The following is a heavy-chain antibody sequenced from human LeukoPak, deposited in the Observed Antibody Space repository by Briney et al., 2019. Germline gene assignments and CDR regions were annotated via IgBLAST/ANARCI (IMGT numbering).Heavy chain of an antibody. CDR3: ARGERTGYSSGWIPFDY. Sequence: GGSLRLSCAASGFTFSSYAMSWVRQAPGKGLEWVSTISGSGGGTYYADSVKGRFTTSRDNSKNTLYLQMNSLRAEDTAVYYCARGERTGYSSGWIPFDYWGQGTLVTVSS. D-gene: IGHD6-19*01. V-gene: IGHV3-23*01. CDR2: ISGSGGGT. CDR1: GFTFSSYA. J-gene: IGHJ4*02.